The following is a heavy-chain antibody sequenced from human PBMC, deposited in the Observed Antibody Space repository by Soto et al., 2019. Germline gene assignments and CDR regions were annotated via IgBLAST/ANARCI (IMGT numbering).Heavy chain of an antibody. CDR1: GFTFSSYG. CDR3: ARGLKEYYDFWSGYPYYYYYYGMDV. V-gene: IGHV3-33*01. J-gene: IGHJ6*02. CDR2: IWYDGSNK. Sequence: TGGSLRLSCAASGFTFSSYGMHWVRQAPGKGLEWVAVIWYDGSNKYYADSVKGRFTISRDNSKNTLYLQMNSLRAEDTAVYYCARGLKEYYDFWSGYPYYYYYYGMDVWGQGTTVTVSS. D-gene: IGHD3-3*01.